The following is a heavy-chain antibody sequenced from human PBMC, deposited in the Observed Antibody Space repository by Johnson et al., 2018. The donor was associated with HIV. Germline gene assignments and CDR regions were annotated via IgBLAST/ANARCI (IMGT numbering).Heavy chain of an antibody. CDR2: IKTKADGGTT. Sequence: MQLVESGGGLVQPGRSLKLSCAASGITVSSNYMTWVRQAPGKGLEWVARIKTKADGGTTDYAAPVKGRFTISREDSKNTVYLQMNGLKIEDTAVYYCTTDLIVVIPIGAFDVWGQGTMVTVS. V-gene: IGHV3-15*01. CDR1: GITVSSNY. CDR3: TTDLIVVIPIGAFDV. J-gene: IGHJ3*01. D-gene: IGHD3-16*01.